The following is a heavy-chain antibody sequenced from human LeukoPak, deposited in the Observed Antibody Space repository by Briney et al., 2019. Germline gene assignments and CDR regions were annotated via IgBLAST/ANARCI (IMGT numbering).Heavy chain of an antibody. Sequence: PSETLSLTCTVSGGSISSSSYYWGWIRQPPGKGLEWIGSIYYSGSTYYNPSLKSRVTISVDTSKNQFSLKLSSVTAADTAVYYCARHQSRTTIDYWGQGTLVTVSS. CDR1: GGSISSSSYY. J-gene: IGHJ4*02. V-gene: IGHV4-39*01. CDR2: IYYSGST. CDR3: ARHQSRTTIDY.